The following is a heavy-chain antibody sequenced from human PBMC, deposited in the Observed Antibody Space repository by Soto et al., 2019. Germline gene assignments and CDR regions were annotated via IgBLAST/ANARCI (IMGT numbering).Heavy chain of an antibody. V-gene: IGHV4-31*03. D-gene: IGHD3-22*01. CDR1: GGSISSGGYY. J-gene: IGHJ4*02. Sequence: KPSETLSLTCTVSGGSISSGGYYWSWIRQHPGKGLEWIGYIYYSGSTYYNPSLKSRVTISVDTSKNQFSLKLSSVTAADTAVYYCARGSDYYDSSGYYDYWGQGTLGTAPQ. CDR2: IYYSGST. CDR3: ARGSDYYDSSGYYDY.